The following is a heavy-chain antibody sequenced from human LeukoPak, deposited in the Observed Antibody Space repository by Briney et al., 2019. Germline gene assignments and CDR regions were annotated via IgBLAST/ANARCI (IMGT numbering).Heavy chain of an antibody. CDR3: ARGYYDSRSHYLVAFDL. J-gene: IGHJ4*02. D-gene: IGHD3-10*01. CDR1: GGSLSPNY. Sequence: SETVSLTCRVSGGSLSPNYWNWVRQTPGKGLEWIGYIHYTGSTSYNPSLKSWITISVDTSENQVSLTVKSVTAADTAVYYCARGYYDSRSHYLVAFDLWGQGVLVTVSS. V-gene: IGHV4-59*01. CDR2: IHYTGST.